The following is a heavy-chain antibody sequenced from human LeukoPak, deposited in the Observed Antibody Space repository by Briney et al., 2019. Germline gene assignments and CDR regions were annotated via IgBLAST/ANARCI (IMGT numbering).Heavy chain of an antibody. V-gene: IGHV3-23*01. CDR3: AKDLDYGDYGVDY. CDR2: IIVSGGIT. CDR1: GFTFSSDA. Sequence: GXXLLLSCAASGFTFSSDAMSGGRQAGGKGVEWVSAIIVSGGITYSAHSVKGRFTLSRDNSKNTLYLQMNSLRAEDTAVYYCAKDLDYGDYGVDYWGQGTLVTVSS. J-gene: IGHJ4*02. D-gene: IGHD4-17*01.